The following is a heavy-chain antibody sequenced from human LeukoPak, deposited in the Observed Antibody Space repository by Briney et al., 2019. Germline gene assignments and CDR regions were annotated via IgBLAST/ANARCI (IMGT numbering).Heavy chain of an antibody. CDR3: ARLGIAAAGTYYYYMDV. V-gene: IGHV4-61*02. CDR2: IYTSGST. J-gene: IGHJ6*03. CDR1: GGSISSGSYY. Sequence: PSQTLSLTCTVSGGSISSGSYYWSWIRQPAGKGLECIGRIYTSGSTNYNPSLKSRVTISVDTSKNQFSLKLSSVTAADTAVYYCARLGIAAAGTYYYYMDVWGKGTTVTVSS. D-gene: IGHD6-13*01.